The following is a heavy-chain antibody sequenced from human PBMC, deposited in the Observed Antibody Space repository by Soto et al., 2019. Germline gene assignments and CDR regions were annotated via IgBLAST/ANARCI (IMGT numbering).Heavy chain of an antibody. CDR3: ATWVDYGDFEGFDF. CDR1: GYSFTDYK. CDR2: CDPNGGGS. D-gene: IGHD4-17*01. Sequence: ASVKVSCKTSGYSFTDYKVHWVRQGPGQGLEWVGWCDPNGGGSNSAQKFQGSVTMTWDTSLTTAYLDLTRLTTNDTATYFCATWVDYGDFEGFDFWGQGTLVTVSS. V-gene: IGHV1-2*04. J-gene: IGHJ4*02.